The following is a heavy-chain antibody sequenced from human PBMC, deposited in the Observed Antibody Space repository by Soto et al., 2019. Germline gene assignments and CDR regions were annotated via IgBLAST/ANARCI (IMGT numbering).Heavy chain of an antibody. Sequence: EVQLVETGGGLIQPGGSLRLSCAASGFTVSSNYMSWVRQAPGKGLEWVSVIYSGGSTYYADSVKGRFTISRDNSKNTLYLQMNSLRAEDTAVYYCAGEIVVVMGYGMDVWGQGTTVTVSS. J-gene: IGHJ6*02. CDR1: GFTVSSNY. D-gene: IGHD3-22*01. V-gene: IGHV3-53*02. CDR3: AGEIVVVMGYGMDV. CDR2: IYSGGST.